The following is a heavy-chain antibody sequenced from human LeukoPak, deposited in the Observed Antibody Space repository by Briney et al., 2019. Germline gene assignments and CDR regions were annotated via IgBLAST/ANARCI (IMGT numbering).Heavy chain of an antibody. J-gene: IGHJ4*02. CDR1: GFTFSSYG. D-gene: IGHD3-22*01. CDR2: IWYDGSNK. Sequence: GRSLRLSCAASGFTFSSYGMHWVRQAPGKGLEWVAVIWYDGSNKYYADSAKGRFTISRDNSKNTLYLQMNSLRAEDTAVYYCARDPSGRYDSSGYYFDYWGQGTLVTVSS. V-gene: IGHV3-33*01. CDR3: ARDPSGRYDSSGYYFDY.